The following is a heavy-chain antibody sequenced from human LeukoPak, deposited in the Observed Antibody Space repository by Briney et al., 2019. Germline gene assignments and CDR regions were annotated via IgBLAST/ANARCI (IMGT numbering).Heavy chain of an antibody. J-gene: IGHJ4*02. CDR3: AVTGGSGWLDY. CDR2: ISSSGSTI. D-gene: IGHD6-19*01. CDR1: GFTFSSYS. Sequence: GGSLRLSCAASGFTFSSYSMNWVRQAPGKGLEWVSYISSSGSTIYYADSVKGRFTISRDNAKNSLYLQMNSLRAEDTAVYYCAVTGGSGWLDYWGQGTLVTVSS. V-gene: IGHV3-48*04.